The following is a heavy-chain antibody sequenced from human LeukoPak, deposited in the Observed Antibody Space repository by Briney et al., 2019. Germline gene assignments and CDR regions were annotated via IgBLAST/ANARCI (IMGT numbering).Heavy chain of an antibody. CDR2: INPSGGSA. V-gene: IGHV1-46*01. D-gene: IGHD2-8*01. J-gene: IGHJ4*02. CDR3: ARRFCTNGVCYLDY. CDR1: GYTFTSYY. Sequence: ASVKVSCKASGYTFTSYYMHWARQAPGQGLEWMGIINPSGGSASYAQKFQGRVTMTRDMSTSTVYMELSSLRSEDTAVYYCARRFCTNGVCYLDYWGQGTLVTVSS.